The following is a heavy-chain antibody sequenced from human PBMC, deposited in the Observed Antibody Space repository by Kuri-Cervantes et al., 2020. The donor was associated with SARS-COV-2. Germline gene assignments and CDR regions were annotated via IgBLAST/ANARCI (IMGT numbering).Heavy chain of an antibody. Sequence: GSLRLSCTVSGGSISSSSYYWGWIRQPPGKGLEWIGSIYHSGSTYYNPSLKSRVTISVDTSKNQFSLKLSSVTAADTAVYYCARIVRNDAFDIWGQGTMVTVSS. CDR2: IYHSGST. V-gene: IGHV4-39*07. J-gene: IGHJ3*02. CDR1: GGSISSSSYY. D-gene: IGHD2-21*01. CDR3: ARIVRNDAFDI.